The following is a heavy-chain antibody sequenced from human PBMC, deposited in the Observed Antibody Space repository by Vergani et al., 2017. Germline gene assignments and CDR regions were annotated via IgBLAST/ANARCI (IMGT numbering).Heavy chain of an antibody. Sequence: QVTLKESGPVLVKPTETLTLTCTVSGFSLSNARMGVSWIRQPPGKALEWLAHIFSNDEKSYSTSLKSRLTISKDTSKNQVVLTMTNMDPVDTATYYCARALGYCSSTSCYIAPGRYWYFDLWGRGTLVTVSS. CDR3: ARALGYCSSTSCYIAPGRYWYFDL. V-gene: IGHV2-26*01. CDR2: IFSNDEK. D-gene: IGHD2-2*02. J-gene: IGHJ2*01. CDR1: GFSLSNARMG.